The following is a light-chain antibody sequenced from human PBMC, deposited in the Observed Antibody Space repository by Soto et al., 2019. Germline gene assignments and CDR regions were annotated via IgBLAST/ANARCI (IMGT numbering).Light chain of an antibody. J-gene: IGKJ2*01. CDR2: DAS. Sequence: EIVLTQSPGTLSLSPGESATLSCRASQSVGRNYLAWFQHKPDQAPRLLIYDASNRATGVPDRFSGSGSGTDFTLSVTRLEPEDLATYFCQQTSSPPHTFGQGTRLEI. CDR3: QQTSSPPHT. CDR1: QSVGRNY. V-gene: IGKV3-20*01.